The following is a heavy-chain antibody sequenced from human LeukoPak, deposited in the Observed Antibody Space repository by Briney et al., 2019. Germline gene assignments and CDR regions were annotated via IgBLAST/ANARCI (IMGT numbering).Heavy chain of an antibody. J-gene: IGHJ4*02. CDR3: ARNPPGYSSSCTFDY. Sequence: ASVKVSCKASGYTFTGYYMHWVRQAPGQGLEWMGWINPNSGGTNYAQKFQGRVTMTRDTSISTAYMELSRLRSDDTAVYYCARNPPGYSSSCTFDYWGQGTLVTVSS. D-gene: IGHD6-13*01. V-gene: IGHV1-2*02. CDR2: INPNSGGT. CDR1: GYTFTGYY.